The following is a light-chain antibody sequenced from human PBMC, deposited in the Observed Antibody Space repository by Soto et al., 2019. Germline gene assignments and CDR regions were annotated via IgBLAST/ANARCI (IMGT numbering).Light chain of an antibody. CDR2: RDN. Sequence: SYELTQPPSVSVSPGQTASITCSGDKLGDRYACWYQQKPGQSPVLVIYRDNQRPSEIPERFSGSNSGNTATLTISGTQATDEADYYCQAWDSSTPYVFGTGTKLTVL. CDR3: QAWDSSTPYV. V-gene: IGLV3-1*01. CDR1: KLGDRY. J-gene: IGLJ1*01.